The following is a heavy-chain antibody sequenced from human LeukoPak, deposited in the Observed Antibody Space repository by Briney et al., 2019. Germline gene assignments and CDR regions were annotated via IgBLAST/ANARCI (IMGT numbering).Heavy chain of an antibody. CDR2: IYTSGST. Sequence: SETLSLTCTVSDGSISTSDYYWGWIRQPAGKGLEWIGRIYTSGSTNYNPSLKSRVTMSVDTSKNQFSLKLSSVTAADTAVYYCAGTYYYDSSGYYYPGGYWGQGTLVTVSS. V-gene: IGHV4-4*07. D-gene: IGHD3-22*01. J-gene: IGHJ4*02. CDR3: AGTYYYDSSGYYYPGGY. CDR1: DGSISTSDYY.